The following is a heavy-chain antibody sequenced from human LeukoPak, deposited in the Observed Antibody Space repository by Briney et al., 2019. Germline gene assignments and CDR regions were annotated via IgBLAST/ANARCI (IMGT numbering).Heavy chain of an antibody. CDR3: ARENPCYDFWSGCREGYYYYGMDV. Sequence: GASVKVSCKVSGYTLTELSMHWVRQAPGKGLEWMGGFDPEDGETIYAQKFQGRVTMTEDTSTDTAYMELRSLRSDDTAVYYCARENPCYDFWSGCREGYYYYGMDVWGQGTTVTVSS. V-gene: IGHV1-24*01. D-gene: IGHD3-3*01. CDR1: GYTLTELS. CDR2: FDPEDGET. J-gene: IGHJ6*02.